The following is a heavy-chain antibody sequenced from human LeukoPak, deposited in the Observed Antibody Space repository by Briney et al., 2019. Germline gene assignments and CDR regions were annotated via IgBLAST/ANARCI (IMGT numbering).Heavy chain of an antibody. Sequence: ASVKVSCKASGYTFTSYHMHWVRQAPGQGLEWMGIINPSGGSTSYAQKFQGRVTMTRDMSTSTVYMELSSLRSEDTAVYYCAILGEAGTTDYWGQGTLVTVSS. V-gene: IGHV1-46*01. D-gene: IGHD3-10*01. CDR2: INPSGGST. J-gene: IGHJ4*02. CDR3: AILGEAGTTDY. CDR1: GYTFTSYH.